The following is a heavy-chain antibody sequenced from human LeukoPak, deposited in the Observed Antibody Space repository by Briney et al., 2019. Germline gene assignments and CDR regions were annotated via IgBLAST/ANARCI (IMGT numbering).Heavy chain of an antibody. CDR2: INHSGST. V-gene: IGHV4-34*01. CDR1: GGSFSGYY. D-gene: IGHD3-10*01. J-gene: IGHJ4*02. Sequence: SETLSLTRAVYGGSFSGYYWSWIRQPPGKGLEWIGEINHSGSTNYNPSLKSRVTISVDTSKNQFSLKLSSVTAADTAVYCCARVRSLHFTMVRGVIAYYFDYWGQGTLVTVSS. CDR3: ARVRSLHFTMVRGVIAYYFDY.